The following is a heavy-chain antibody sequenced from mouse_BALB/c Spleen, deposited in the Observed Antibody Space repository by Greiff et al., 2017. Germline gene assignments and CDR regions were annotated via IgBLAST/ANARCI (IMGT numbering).Heavy chain of an antibody. J-gene: IGHJ4*01. V-gene: IGHV5-17*02. CDR2: ISSGSSTI. Sequence: EVKLVESGGGLVQPGGSRKLSCAASGFTFSSFGMHWVRQAPEKGLEWVAYISSGSSTIYYADTVKGRFTISRDNPKNTLFLQMTSLRSEDTAMYYCARTYYDPYYAMDYWGQGTSVTVSS. D-gene: IGHD2-4*01. CDR1: GFTFSSFG. CDR3: ARTYYDPYYAMDY.